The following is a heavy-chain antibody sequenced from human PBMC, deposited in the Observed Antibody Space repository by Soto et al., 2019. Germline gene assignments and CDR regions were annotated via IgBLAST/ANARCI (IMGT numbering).Heavy chain of an antibody. CDR3: ARGDSGSYFGAFDI. Sequence: GGSLRLSCAASGFTFSSYWMSWVRQAPGKGLEWVANIKQDGSEKYYVDSVKGRFTISRDNAKNSLYLQMNSLRAEDTAVYYCARGDSGSYFGAFDIWGQGTMVTVSS. V-gene: IGHV3-7*03. CDR1: GFTFSSYW. D-gene: IGHD1-26*01. J-gene: IGHJ3*02. CDR2: IKQDGSEK.